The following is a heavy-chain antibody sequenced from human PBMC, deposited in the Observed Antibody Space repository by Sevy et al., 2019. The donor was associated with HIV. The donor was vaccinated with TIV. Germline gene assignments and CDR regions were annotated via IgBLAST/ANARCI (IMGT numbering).Heavy chain of an antibody. V-gene: IGHV3-7*04. CDR1: GFTFSRYW. CDR3: ARVGYRSLSHDY. J-gene: IGHJ4*02. CDR2: INQDESET. Sequence: GGSLRLSCAASGFTFSRYWMSWVRQAPGKGLEWVVNINQDESETHSVDSVKGRLTISRDNAKNSRYLQMNNLRAEDTAVYYCARVGYRSLSHDYWGQGTLVTVSS. D-gene: IGHD6-19*01.